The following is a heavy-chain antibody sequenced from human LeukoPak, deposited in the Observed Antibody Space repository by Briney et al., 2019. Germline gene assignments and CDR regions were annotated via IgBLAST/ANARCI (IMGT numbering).Heavy chain of an antibody. CDR3: AKGLSRVRDGYNLDPTNPWA. CDR2: IIPILGIA. CDR1: GGTFSSYA. J-gene: IGHJ5*02. D-gene: IGHD5-24*01. Sequence: SVKVSCKASGGTFSSYAISWVRQAPGQGLEWMGRIIPILGIANYAQKFQGRVTITADKSTSTAYMELSSLRSEDTAVYYCAKGLSRVRDGYNLDPTNPWAWGQGTLVTVSS. V-gene: IGHV1-69*04.